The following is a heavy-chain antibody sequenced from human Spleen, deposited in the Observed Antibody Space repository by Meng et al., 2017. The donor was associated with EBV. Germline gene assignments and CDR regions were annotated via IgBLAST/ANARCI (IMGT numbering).Heavy chain of an antibody. CDR3: THSVSTVTHFDF. Sequence: QIPLKESGPTLVRPTQTPTLTCTFSGFSLNSRGVAVGWVRQPPGKALEWLAMIFWDDDERYTTSLNSRLTITKDTSRNRVVLTMTNMAPVDTATYFCTHSVSTVTHFDFWGQGILVTVSS. D-gene: IGHD4-17*01. J-gene: IGHJ4*02. CDR1: GFSLNSRGVA. V-gene: IGHV2-5*02. CDR2: IFWDDDE.